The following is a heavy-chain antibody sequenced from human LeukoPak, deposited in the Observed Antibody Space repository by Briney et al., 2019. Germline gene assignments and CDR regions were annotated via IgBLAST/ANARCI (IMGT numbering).Heavy chain of an antibody. CDR2: IRFDGSTQ. Sequence: GGSLRLSCAASGFIFSNYGMHWVRHSPDKGLEWVTFIRFDGSTQYYADSVKGRFTISRDNSKNTLYLQMNSLRAEDTAVYYCAKDSPYYYDSSGHGGGYWGQGTLVTVSS. CDR3: AKDSPYYYDSSGHGGGY. V-gene: IGHV3-30*02. J-gene: IGHJ4*02. D-gene: IGHD3-22*01. CDR1: GFIFSNYG.